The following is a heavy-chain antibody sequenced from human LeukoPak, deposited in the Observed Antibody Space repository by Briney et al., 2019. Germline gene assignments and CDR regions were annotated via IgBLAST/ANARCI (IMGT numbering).Heavy chain of an antibody. CDR2: IYHNGST. V-gene: IGHV4-4*02. J-gene: IGHJ4*02. CDR1: GGSISSYNW. D-gene: IGHD5-24*01. Sequence: SGTLSLTCAVSGGSISSYNWWSWVRQPPGKGLEWLGKIYHNGSTNYNPSLKSRVTISVDTSNNQFSLKLSSVTAADTAVYYCARDGDGYNHYFDYWGQGTLVTVSS. CDR3: ARDGDGYNHYFDY.